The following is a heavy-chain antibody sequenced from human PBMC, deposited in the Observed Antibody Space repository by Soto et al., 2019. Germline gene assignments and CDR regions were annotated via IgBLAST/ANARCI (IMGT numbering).Heavy chain of an antibody. CDR2: VNPSSGGT. D-gene: IGHD4-17*01. Sequence: QVQLVQSGTEVRKPGASVKVSCKASGFTDYYIHWVRQAPGQGLEWMGWVNPSSGGTNYAQKFQGRVAMTRDTFISTAYMEMSSLQSDDTAVYYCAREGSADYGSYGMDVWGQGTTVTVSS. CDR3: AREGSADYGSYGMDV. J-gene: IGHJ6*02. V-gene: IGHV1-2*02. CDR1: GFTDYY.